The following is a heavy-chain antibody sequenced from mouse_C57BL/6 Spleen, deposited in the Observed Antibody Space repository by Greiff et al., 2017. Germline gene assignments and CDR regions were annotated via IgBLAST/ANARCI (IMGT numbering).Heavy chain of an antibody. CDR3: AYYSHYEGYFDY. D-gene: IGHD2-5*01. CDR2: IYPGDGDT. J-gene: IGHJ2*01. Sequence: QVQLQQSGPELVKPGASVKISCKASGYAFSSSWMNWVKQRPGKGLEWIGRIYPGDGDTHYDGKFKGKVTLTADKSSSTADMQLSSLTSEDSAVYFCAYYSHYEGYFDYWGQGTTLTVSS. CDR1: GYAFSSSW. V-gene: IGHV1-82*01.